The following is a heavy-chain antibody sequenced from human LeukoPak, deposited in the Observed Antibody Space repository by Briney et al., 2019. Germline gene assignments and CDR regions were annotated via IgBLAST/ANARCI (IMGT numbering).Heavy chain of an antibody. Sequence: SETLSLTCTVSGGSISSYYWSWIRQPPGKGLEWIGYIYYSGSATYNPSLKSRVTISVDKSKNKFALKLSTMTAADTAVLYYAGPMLSGGYLGIDTRGPGTLVTVSP. J-gene: IGHJ4*02. CDR2: IYYSGSA. D-gene: IGHD6-19*01. V-gene: IGHV4-59*01. CDR3: AGPMLSGGYLGIDT. CDR1: GGSISSYY.